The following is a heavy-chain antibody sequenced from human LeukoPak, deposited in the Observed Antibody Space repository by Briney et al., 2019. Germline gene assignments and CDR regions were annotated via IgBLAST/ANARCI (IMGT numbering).Heavy chain of an antibody. CDR3: AKAPGVAGVDY. CDR2: ISGSGGST. Sequence: GGSLRLSCAASGFTVSSNYMSWVRQAPGKGLEWVSAISGSGGSTYYADSVKGRFTISRDNSKNTLYLQMNSLRAEDTAVYYCAKAPGVAGVDYWGQGTLVTVSS. CDR1: GFTVSSNY. V-gene: IGHV3-23*01. J-gene: IGHJ4*02. D-gene: IGHD6-19*01.